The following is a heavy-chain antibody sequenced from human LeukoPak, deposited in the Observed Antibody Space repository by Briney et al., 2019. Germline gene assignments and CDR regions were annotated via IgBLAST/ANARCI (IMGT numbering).Heavy chain of an antibody. CDR2: INPSVGST. CDR3: ARGQWLVWDSARGTNDY. V-gene: IGHV1-46*01. D-gene: IGHD6-19*01. CDR1: GYTFTSYY. Sequence: ASVKVSCKASGYTFTSYYMHWVRQAPGQGLEWMGIINPSVGSTSYAQKFQGRVTMTRDTSTSTVYMELSSLRSEDTAVYYCARGQWLVWDSARGTNDYWGQGTLVTVSS. J-gene: IGHJ4*02.